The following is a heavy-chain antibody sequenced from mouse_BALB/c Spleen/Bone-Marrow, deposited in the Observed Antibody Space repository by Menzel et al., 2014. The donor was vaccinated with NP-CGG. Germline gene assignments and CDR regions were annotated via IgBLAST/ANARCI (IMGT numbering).Heavy chain of an antibody. Sequence: VQLQQSGPSLVKPSRTLSLPCSVTGDSITSGYWNWIRKSPGNKFEYMGYISYTGSTYYNPSLQSRISITRDTSKNQYYLQLNSVTTEDTAPYYCARDYGSSFDYWGQGTTLTVSS. CDR2: ISYTGST. V-gene: IGHV3-8*02. D-gene: IGHD1-1*01. J-gene: IGHJ2*01. CDR1: GDSITSGY. CDR3: ARDYGSSFDY.